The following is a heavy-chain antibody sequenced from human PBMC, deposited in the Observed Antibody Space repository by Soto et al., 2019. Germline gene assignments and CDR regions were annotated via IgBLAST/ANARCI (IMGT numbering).Heavy chain of an antibody. CDR2: ISGSDSRT. V-gene: IGHV3-23*01. D-gene: IGHD5-12*01. CDR3: AKAISGYNAPLDH. CDR1: GCTFSSYA. J-gene: IGHJ4*02. Sequence: EVQLLESGGGLVQPGGSLRLSCAASGCTFSSYAMNWVRQAPGQGLEWVSVISGSDSRTYYADSVKGRFTISRDNSKNTRYGQMNSLRAEDTAIYYCAKAISGYNAPLDHWGQGTRVTVSS.